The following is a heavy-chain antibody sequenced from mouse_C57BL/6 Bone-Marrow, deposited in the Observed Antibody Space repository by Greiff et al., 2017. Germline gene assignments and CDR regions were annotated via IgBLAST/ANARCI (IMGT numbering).Heavy chain of an antibody. CDR1: GYAFSSSW. CDR2: IYPGDGDT. CDR3: ARREFITTVVAPYYYAMDH. Sequence: QVQLQQSGPELVKPGASVKISCKASGYAFSSSWMNWVKQRPGKGLEWIGRIYPGDGDTNYNGKFKGKATLTADKSSSTAYMQLSSLTSEDSAVYFCARREFITTVVAPYYYAMDHWGQGTSVTVSS. V-gene: IGHV1-82*01. J-gene: IGHJ4*01. D-gene: IGHD1-1*01.